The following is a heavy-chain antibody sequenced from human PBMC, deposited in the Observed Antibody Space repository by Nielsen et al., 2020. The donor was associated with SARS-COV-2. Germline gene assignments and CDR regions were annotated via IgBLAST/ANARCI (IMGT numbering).Heavy chain of an antibody. Sequence: WIRQPPGKGPEWIGYIYYSGSTNYNPSLKSRVTISVDTSKNQFSLILNSVTAADTAVYHCARSEYSSGWFDLWGQGTLVTVSS. V-gene: IGHV4-59*01. CDR2: IYYSGST. J-gene: IGHJ5*02. D-gene: IGHD6-19*01. CDR3: ARSEYSSGWFDL.